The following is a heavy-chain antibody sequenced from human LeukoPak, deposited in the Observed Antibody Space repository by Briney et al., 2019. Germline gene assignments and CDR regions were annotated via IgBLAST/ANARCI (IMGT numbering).Heavy chain of an antibody. CDR1: GGSISSYY. D-gene: IGHD5-24*01. Sequence: SSETLSLTCTVPGGSISSYYWSWIRQPAGEGLEWIGRIYTSGSTNYNPSLKSRVTMSVDTSKNQFSLKLSSVTAADTAVYYCASHRDGYNYLDYWGQGTLVTVSS. V-gene: IGHV4-4*07. CDR2: IYTSGST. J-gene: IGHJ4*02. CDR3: ASHRDGYNYLDY.